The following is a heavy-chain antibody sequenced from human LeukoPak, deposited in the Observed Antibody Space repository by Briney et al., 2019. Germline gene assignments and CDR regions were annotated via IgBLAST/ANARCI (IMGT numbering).Heavy chain of an antibody. CDR3: ATEKGDSPDY. V-gene: IGHV3-23*01. CDR2: ISGSGGNT. J-gene: IGHJ4*02. D-gene: IGHD2-21*01. CDR1: GFTFSIYA. Sequence: GGSLRLSCAASGFTFSIYAMALVRQAPGKGLEWVSGISGSGGNTYYADSVKGRFTISRDNSKDTLYLQMNSLRADDTAVYYCATEKGDSPDYWGQGTLVTVSS.